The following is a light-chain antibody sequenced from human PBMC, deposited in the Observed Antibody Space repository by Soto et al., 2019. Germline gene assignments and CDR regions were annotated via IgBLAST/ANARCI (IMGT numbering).Light chain of an antibody. CDR2: DAS. CDR1: QRISTW. Sequence: DIQMTQSPSALSASVGDRVTITCRASQRISTWLAWYQQKPGKAPKLLIFDASTLESGVPSRFSGSGSGTEFTLTISGLQPDDFATYYYHLYNSYSWTFGQGTKVEIK. J-gene: IGKJ1*01. V-gene: IGKV1-5*01. CDR3: HLYNSYSWT.